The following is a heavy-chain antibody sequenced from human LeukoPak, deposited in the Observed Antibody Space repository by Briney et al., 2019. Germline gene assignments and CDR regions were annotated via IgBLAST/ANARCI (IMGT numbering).Heavy chain of an antibody. J-gene: IGHJ4*02. Sequence: ASAKVSCKASGYTFTGYYMHWVRQAPGQGLEWMGWINPNSGGTNYAQKFQGRVTMTEDTSTDTAYMELSSLRSEDTAVYYCATGPYSYGWRRREYYFDYWGQGTLVTVSS. CDR2: INPNSGGT. V-gene: IGHV1-2*02. D-gene: IGHD5-18*01. CDR1: GYTFTGYY. CDR3: ATGPYSYGWRRREYYFDY.